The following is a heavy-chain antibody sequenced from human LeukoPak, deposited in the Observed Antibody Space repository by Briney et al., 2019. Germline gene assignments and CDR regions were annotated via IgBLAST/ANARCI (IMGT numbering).Heavy chain of an antibody. J-gene: IGHJ4*02. CDR1: RFTFRNYA. CDR3: ARSIPYGTTWYGRSDY. Sequence: SGGSLRLSCATSRFTFRNYAMSWVRQAPGKGLEWVSGISVSGGSTYYADSVKGRVTISRDNSKNTMYLQMNSLRAEDTAVYYCARSIPYGTTWYGRSDYWGQGTLVTVSS. V-gene: IGHV3-23*01. CDR2: ISVSGGST. D-gene: IGHD6-13*01.